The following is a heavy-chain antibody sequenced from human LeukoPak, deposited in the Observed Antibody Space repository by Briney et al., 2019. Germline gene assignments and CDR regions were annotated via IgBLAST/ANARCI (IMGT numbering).Heavy chain of an antibody. Sequence: GGSLRLSCAASGFTFSSYGMNWVRQAPGKGLEWVSSISSTGNYIYYADSVKGRFTISRDNAKNSLYLQMNSLRAEDTAVYYCARDGRGAVAFDMWGQGTMVTVSS. V-gene: IGHV3-21*01. CDR3: ARDGRGAVAFDM. CDR1: GFTFSSYG. J-gene: IGHJ3*02. D-gene: IGHD3-10*01. CDR2: ISSTGNYI.